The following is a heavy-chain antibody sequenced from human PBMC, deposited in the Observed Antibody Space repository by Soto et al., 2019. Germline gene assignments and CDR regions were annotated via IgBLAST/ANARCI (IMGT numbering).Heavy chain of an antibody. J-gene: IGHJ4*02. CDR2: IIPVFVTP. V-gene: IGHV1-69*06. Sequence: QVQPEQSGSEVKKSGSSVKVSCKASGYSFSSHAITWVRQAPGQGLEWMGGIIPVFVTPSYAQKFQGRVTISADKSTNTSYLELRSLRSEDTAVYYCARGGALSTSWYWGDGLDSWGQGTQVTVSS. CDR1: GYSFSSHA. D-gene: IGHD6-13*01. CDR3: ARGGALSTSWYWGDGLDS.